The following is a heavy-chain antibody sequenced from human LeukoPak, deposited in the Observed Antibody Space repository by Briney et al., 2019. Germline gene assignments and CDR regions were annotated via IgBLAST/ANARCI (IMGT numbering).Heavy chain of an antibody. J-gene: IGHJ4*02. V-gene: IGHV3-23*01. D-gene: IGHD4-11*01. CDR1: GFNFGGYA. CDR2: ISGSGGSS. CDR3: ATGRSGNSPKGSDY. Sequence: GGSLRFSCAASGFNFGGYAMHWLRKAPGKGLEGVSSISGSGGSSSYADSVKGRVTISGANSKTSLNLHMNTFEAEAVALCFCATGRSGNSPKGSDYWGQGTLVTVSS.